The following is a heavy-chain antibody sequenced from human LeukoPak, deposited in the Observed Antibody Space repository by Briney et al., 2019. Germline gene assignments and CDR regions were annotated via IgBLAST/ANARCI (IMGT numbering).Heavy chain of an antibody. V-gene: IGHV1-2*02. J-gene: IGHJ3*02. CDR3: ARAGLRWNPLSAFDI. CDR2: INPNSGGT. CDR1: GYTFTGYY. D-gene: IGHD4-23*01. Sequence: ASVKVSCKASGYTFTGYYMHWVRQAPGQGLEWMGWINPNSGGTNYAQKFQGRVTMTRDTSISTAYTELSRLRSDDTAVYYCARAGLRWNPLSAFDIWGQGTMVTVSS.